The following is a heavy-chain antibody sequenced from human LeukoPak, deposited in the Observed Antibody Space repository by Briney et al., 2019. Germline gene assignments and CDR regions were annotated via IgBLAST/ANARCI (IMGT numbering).Heavy chain of an antibody. CDR3: ARHYYDSSGYTYYYYYMDV. J-gene: IGHJ6*03. Sequence: PSETLSLTCTVSGGSISSYYWSWIRQPPGKGLEWIGYIYYSGSTYYNPSLKSRVTISVDTSKNQFSLKLSSVTAADTAVYYCARHYYDSSGYTYYYYYMDVWGKGTTVTISS. CDR1: GGSISSYY. D-gene: IGHD3-22*01. CDR2: IYYSGST. V-gene: IGHV4-59*08.